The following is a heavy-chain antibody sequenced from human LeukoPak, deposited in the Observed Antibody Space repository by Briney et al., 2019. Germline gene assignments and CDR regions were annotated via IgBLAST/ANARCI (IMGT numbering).Heavy chain of an antibody. V-gene: IGHV3-23*01. D-gene: IGHD6-13*01. J-gene: IGHJ3*02. Sequence: GGSLRLSCAASGFTFSSYAMSWVRQAPGKGLEWVSAISGSGGSTYYADSVKGRFTISRDNSKNTLYLQMNSLRAEDTAVYYCAKVPGIAAAGRYNWNDGDAFDIWGQGTMVTVSS. CDR1: GFTFSSYA. CDR3: AKVPGIAAAGRYNWNDGDAFDI. CDR2: ISGSGGST.